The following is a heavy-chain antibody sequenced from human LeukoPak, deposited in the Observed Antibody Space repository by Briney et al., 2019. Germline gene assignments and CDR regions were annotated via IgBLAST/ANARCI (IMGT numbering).Heavy chain of an antibody. Sequence: SVKVSCKASAGTFSSHAISWVRQAPGQGLEWMGGIIPIFGTANYAQKFQGRVTITADESTSTAYMEVSSLRSEDTAVYYCARAYSGYDFFDYWGQGILVTVSS. D-gene: IGHD5-12*01. CDR1: AGTFSSHA. CDR3: ARAYSGYDFFDY. J-gene: IGHJ4*02. CDR2: IIPIFGTA. V-gene: IGHV1-69*13.